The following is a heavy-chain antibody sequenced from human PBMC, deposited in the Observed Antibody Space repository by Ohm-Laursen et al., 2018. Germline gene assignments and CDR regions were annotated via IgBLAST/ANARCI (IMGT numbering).Heavy chain of an antibody. D-gene: IGHD3-16*02. CDR1: GYTLTELS. J-gene: IGHJ5*02. Sequence: GSSVKVSCKVSGYTLTELSMHWVRQAPGKGLEWMGGFDPEDGETIYAQKFQGRVTMTEDTSTDTAYMELSSLRSEDTAVYYCATDYDYVWGSYRYLTWGQGTLVTVSS. V-gene: IGHV1-24*01. CDR2: FDPEDGET. CDR3: ATDYDYVWGSYRYLT.